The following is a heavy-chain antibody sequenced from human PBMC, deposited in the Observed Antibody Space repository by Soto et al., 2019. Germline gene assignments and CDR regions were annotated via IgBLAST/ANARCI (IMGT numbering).Heavy chain of an antibody. D-gene: IGHD2-2*01. CDR1: GFTFSSYA. V-gene: IGHV3-23*01. CDR2: ISGSGGST. J-gene: IGHJ6*03. Sequence: EVQLLESGGGLVQPGGSLRLSCAASGFTFSSYAMSWVRQAPGKGLEWVSAISGSGGSTYYADSVKGRFTISRDNSKNTLSLEMNSPRAEDTAVYYRANEGSTWYYYMDVCDNGTTVTVSS. CDR3: ANEGSTWYYYMDV.